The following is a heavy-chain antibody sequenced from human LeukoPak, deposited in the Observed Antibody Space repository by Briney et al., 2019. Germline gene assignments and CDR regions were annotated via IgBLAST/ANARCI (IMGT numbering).Heavy chain of an antibody. Sequence: GGSPRLSCAASGFTFSSYSMNWVRQAPGKGLEWVSSISSSSSNIYYADSVKGRFTISRDNAKNTLYLQMNSLRAEDTAVYYCARDRGSTEFDYWGQGTLVTVSS. CDR3: ARDRGSTEFDY. J-gene: IGHJ4*02. CDR1: GFTFSSYS. D-gene: IGHD1-26*01. V-gene: IGHV3-21*01. CDR2: ISSSSSNI.